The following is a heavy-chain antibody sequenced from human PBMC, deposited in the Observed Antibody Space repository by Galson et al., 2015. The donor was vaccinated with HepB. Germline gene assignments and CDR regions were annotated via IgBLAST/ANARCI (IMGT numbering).Heavy chain of an antibody. V-gene: IGHV3-23*01. CDR2: ISASGYST. CDR3: AKEPYSSGWFRGAFDH. CDR1: GFTFSNSA. D-gene: IGHD6-19*01. J-gene: IGHJ4*02. Sequence: SLRLSCAASGFTFSNSAMNWVRQAPGKGLEWVSAISASGYSTYYAESVKGRFSISRDSSKNTLFLQMSTLRVEDTAFYFCAKEPYSSGWFRGAFDHWGQGALVTVSS.